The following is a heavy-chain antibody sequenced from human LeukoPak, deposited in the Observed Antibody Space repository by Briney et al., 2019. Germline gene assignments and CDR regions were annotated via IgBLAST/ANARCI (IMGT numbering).Heavy chain of an antibody. CDR1: GFTVSSNY. D-gene: IGHD3-9*01. Sequence: GVSLRLSCAASGFTVSSNYMSWVRQAPGKGLEWVSVIYSGGSTYYADSVKGRFTISRDNSKNTLYLQMNSLRAEDTAVYYCARDGPILTGLDAFDIWGQGTMVTVSS. J-gene: IGHJ3*02. CDR3: ARDGPILTGLDAFDI. CDR2: IYSGGST. V-gene: IGHV3-66*01.